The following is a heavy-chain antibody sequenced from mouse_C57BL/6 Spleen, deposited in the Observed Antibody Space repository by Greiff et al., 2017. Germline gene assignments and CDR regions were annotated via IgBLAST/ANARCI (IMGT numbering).Heavy chain of an antibody. Sequence: VQVVESGPELVKPGASVKISCKASGYAFSSSWMNWVKQRPGKGLEWIGRIYPGDGDTNYNGKFKGKATLTADKSSSTAYMQLSSLTSEDSAVYFCAREGYYFDYWGQGTTLTVSS. J-gene: IGHJ2*01. V-gene: IGHV1-82*01. CDR1: GYAFSSSW. CDR2: IYPGDGDT. CDR3: AREGYYFDY.